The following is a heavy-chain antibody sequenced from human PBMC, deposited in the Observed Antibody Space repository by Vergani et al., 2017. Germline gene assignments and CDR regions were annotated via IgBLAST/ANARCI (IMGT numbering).Heavy chain of an antibody. CDR2: IHASGTK. V-gene: IGHV4-61*02. CDR3: VRDSWRSDLRGVYWFDT. D-gene: IGHD3-10*01. J-gene: IGHJ5*02. Sequence: QVHLNEAGPGLVKPSQTLSLTCPVSGASITSGSFYWGWIRQPAGKGLEWIGRIHASGTKNYTPSLRSRVTLSVDTSKNQLSLKMISMTAADTAVYYCVRDSWRSDLRGVYWFDTWGQGTLVSVSS. CDR1: GASITSGSFY.